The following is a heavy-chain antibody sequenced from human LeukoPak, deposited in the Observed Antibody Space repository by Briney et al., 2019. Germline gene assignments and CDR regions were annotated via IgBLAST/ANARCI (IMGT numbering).Heavy chain of an antibody. D-gene: IGHD4-17*01. Sequence: PGGSLRLSCAASGFTFSSYSMNWVRQAPGKGLEWVAVISYDGSNKYYADSVKGRFTISRDNSKNTLYLQVNSLRAEDTAVYYCAKDHGYGDINRLLNYWGQGTLVTVSS. CDR1: GFTFSSYS. CDR3: AKDHGYGDINRLLNY. V-gene: IGHV3-30*18. CDR2: ISYDGSNK. J-gene: IGHJ4*02.